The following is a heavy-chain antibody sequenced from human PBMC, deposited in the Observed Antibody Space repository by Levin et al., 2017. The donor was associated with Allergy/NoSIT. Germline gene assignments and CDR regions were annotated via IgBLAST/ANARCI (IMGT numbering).Heavy chain of an antibody. V-gene: IGHV1-18*01. Sequence: AASVKVSCKASGYTFTSYGISWVRQAPGQGLEWMGWISAYNGNTNYVQKFQGRVTITADESTSTAYMELSSLRSEDTAVYYCARGIPPYITGRDYYMDVWGKGTTVTVSS. CDR1: GYTFTSYG. CDR2: ISAYNGNT. J-gene: IGHJ6*03. CDR3: ARGIPPYITGRDYYMDV. D-gene: IGHD3-16*01.